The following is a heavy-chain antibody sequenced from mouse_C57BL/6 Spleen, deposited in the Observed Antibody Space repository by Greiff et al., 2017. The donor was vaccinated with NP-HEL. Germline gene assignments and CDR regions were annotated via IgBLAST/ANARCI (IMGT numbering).Heavy chain of an antibody. CDR2: ISNGGGST. CDR1: GFTFSDYY. J-gene: IGHJ4*01. Sequence: EVKLEESGGGLVQPGGSLKLSCAASGFTFSDYYMYWVRQTPEKRLEWVAYISNGGGSTYYPDTVKGRFTISRDNAKNTLYLQMSRLKSEDTAMYYCARLTLSYYAMDYWGQGTSVTVSS. CDR3: ARLTLSYYAMDY. V-gene: IGHV5-12*01.